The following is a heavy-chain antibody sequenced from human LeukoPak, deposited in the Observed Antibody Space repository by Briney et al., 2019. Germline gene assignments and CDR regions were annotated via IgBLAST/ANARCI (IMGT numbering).Heavy chain of an antibody. CDR1: GGSFSGYY. CDR3: ARSAWASSSWDRAEYFQH. CDR2: INHSGST. Sequence: SETLSLTCAVYGGSFSGYYWSWIRQPSGKGLEWIGEINHSGSTNYNPSLKSRVTISVDTSRNQFSLKLSSVTAADTAVYYCARSAWASSSWDRAEYFQHWGQGTLVTVSS. D-gene: IGHD6-13*01. J-gene: IGHJ1*01. V-gene: IGHV4-34*01.